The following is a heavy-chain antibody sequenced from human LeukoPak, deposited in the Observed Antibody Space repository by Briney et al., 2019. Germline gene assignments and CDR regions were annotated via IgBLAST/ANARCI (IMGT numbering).Heavy chain of an antibody. V-gene: IGHV3-53*01. CDR1: GFTVSSDY. D-gene: IGHD3-10*01. CDR3: AKAYDSGTYYPDY. J-gene: IGHJ4*02. CDR2: IYGGGNI. Sequence: PGGSLRLSCAASGFTVSSDYMNWVRQAPGKGLEWVSVIYGGGNIYYADSVKGRFTISRDNSKNTLYLQMNSLSAEDTAVYYCAKAYDSGTYYPDYWGQGTLVTVSS.